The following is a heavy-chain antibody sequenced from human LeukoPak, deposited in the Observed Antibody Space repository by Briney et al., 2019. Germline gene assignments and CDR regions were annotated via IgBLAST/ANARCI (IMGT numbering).Heavy chain of an antibody. Sequence: ASVKVSCKASGYTFTGYYMHWVRQAPGQGLEWKGWINPNSGGANYAQKFQGRVTMTRDTSISTAYMELSRLRSDDTAVYYCARVTLLWFGTFDPWGQGTLVTVSS. CDR1: GYTFTGYY. V-gene: IGHV1-2*02. CDR2: INPNSGGA. CDR3: ARVTLLWFGTFDP. D-gene: IGHD3-10*01. J-gene: IGHJ5*02.